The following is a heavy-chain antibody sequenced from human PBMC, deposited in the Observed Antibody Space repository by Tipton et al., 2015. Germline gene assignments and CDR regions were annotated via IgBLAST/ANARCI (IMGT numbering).Heavy chain of an antibody. CDR2: IQYSGST. CDR1: SDSISKYY. J-gene: IGHJ6*02. Sequence: TLSLTCSVSSDSISKYYWSWIRQPPGKELEWIGYIQYSGSTNYNPSLKSRVTISVDTSKTQFSLTLNSLTAADTAVYYCARDLEHGMDVWGQGTTVTVSS. CDR3: ARDLEHGMDV. V-gene: IGHV4-59*01. D-gene: IGHD5-24*01.